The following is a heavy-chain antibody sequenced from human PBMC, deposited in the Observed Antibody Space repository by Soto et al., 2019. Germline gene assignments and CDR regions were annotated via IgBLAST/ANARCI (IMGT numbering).Heavy chain of an antibody. V-gene: IGHV1-8*01. CDR3: ARVYCSGGSCLWAFDI. Sequence: GASVKVSCKASGYTFTSYDINWVRQATGQGLEWMGWMNPNSGNTGYAQKFQGRVTMTRNTSMSTAYMELSSLRSEDTAVYYCARVYCSGGSCLWAFDIWGQGTMVTVSS. CDR1: GYTFTSYD. D-gene: IGHD2-15*01. CDR2: MNPNSGNT. J-gene: IGHJ3*02.